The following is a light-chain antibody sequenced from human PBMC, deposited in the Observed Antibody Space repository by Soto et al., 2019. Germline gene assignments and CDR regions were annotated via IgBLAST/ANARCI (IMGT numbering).Light chain of an antibody. Sequence: QSVLTQPPSVSGAPGQRVTISCTGSSSNIGAGYDVHWYQQLPGTAPKHLIYGNSNRPSGVPDRFSGSKSGTSASLAITGLLAEGESDYYCQSYDSSLSGLVFGTGTKLTVL. CDR2: GNS. V-gene: IGLV1-40*01. J-gene: IGLJ1*01. CDR3: QSYDSSLSGLV. CDR1: SSNIGAGYD.